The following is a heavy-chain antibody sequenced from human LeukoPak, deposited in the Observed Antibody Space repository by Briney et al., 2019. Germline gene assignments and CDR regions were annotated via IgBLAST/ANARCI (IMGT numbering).Heavy chain of an antibody. Sequence: SETLSLTCNVFGGSISIGTYYWSWIRQPAGKGLEWIGRLSNTGSSDYNHSLKSRVSIVIDTSKNQFSLKLNSVTAADTAVYYCARTGGGCGSTRCHEYFQYWGQGTPVTVSS. CDR1: GGSISIGTYY. D-gene: IGHD2-2*01. CDR3: ARTGGGCGSTRCHEYFQY. CDR2: LSNTGSS. J-gene: IGHJ1*01. V-gene: IGHV4-61*02.